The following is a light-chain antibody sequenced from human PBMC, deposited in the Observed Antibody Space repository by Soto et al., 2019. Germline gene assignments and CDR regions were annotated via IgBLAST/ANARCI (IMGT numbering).Light chain of an antibody. V-gene: IGLV2-14*01. J-gene: IGLJ1*01. CDR3: SSYTSSSTYV. CDR1: SSDVGGYNY. CDR2: DVS. Sequence: QPVLTQPASVSGSPGQSITISCTGTSSDVGGYNYVSWHQQHPGKAPKLMIYDVSNRPSGVSNRFSGSKSGNTASLTISGLQAEDEADYYCSSYTSSSTYVFGTGTKLTVL.